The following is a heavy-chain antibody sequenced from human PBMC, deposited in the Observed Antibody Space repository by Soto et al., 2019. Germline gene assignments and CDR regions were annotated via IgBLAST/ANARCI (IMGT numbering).Heavy chain of an antibody. Sequence: GGSLRLSCSASGFTFSNYAMHWVRQAPGKGLEYVSAISRNGGSTYYTDSVKGRFTISRDNSKNTLNLQMSSLRVEDTAVYYCVRISPYYYDSSGYGKGAFDIWGQGTMVTVSS. D-gene: IGHD3-22*01. CDR3: VRISPYYYDSSGYGKGAFDI. CDR1: GFTFSNYA. V-gene: IGHV3-64D*08. CDR2: ISRNGGST. J-gene: IGHJ3*02.